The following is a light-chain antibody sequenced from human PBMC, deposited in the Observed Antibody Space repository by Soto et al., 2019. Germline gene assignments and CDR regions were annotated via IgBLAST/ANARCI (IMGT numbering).Light chain of an antibody. CDR3: ATWDDSLHGYV. V-gene: IGLV1-44*01. J-gene: IGLJ1*01. CDR1: NFNIGNNK. CDR2: SSN. Sequence: QAVVTQPPSASGTPGQRVTISCSGSNFNIGNNKVNWYQQLPGTAPKLLIYSSNQRPSGVPDRFSGSKSGTSASLAISGLQSADEADYCCATWDDSLHGYVFGTGTKLTVL.